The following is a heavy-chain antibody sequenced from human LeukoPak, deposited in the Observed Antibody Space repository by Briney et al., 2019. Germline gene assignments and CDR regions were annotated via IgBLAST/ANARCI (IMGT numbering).Heavy chain of an antibody. CDR1: GYSISSGYY. CDR3: ARDWSVIAVASHAFDV. V-gene: IGHV4-38-2*02. CDR2: IYYSGST. Sequence: SETLSLTCTVSGYSISSGYYWGWIRQPPGKGLEWIGTIYYSGSTNYNPSLKSRVTISVDKSNNQFSLKLSSVTAADTAVYYCARDWSVIAVASHAFDVWGQGTMVTVSS. D-gene: IGHD6-19*01. J-gene: IGHJ3*01.